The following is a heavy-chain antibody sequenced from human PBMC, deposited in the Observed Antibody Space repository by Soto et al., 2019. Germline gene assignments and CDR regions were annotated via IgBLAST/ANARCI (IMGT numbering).Heavy chain of an antibody. CDR2: ISYDGSNK. Sequence: QVQLVESGGGVVQPGRSLRLSCAASGFSFSSYGMQWVRQAPGKGLEWVAVISYDGSNKYYADSVKDRFTISRENSKKTQYLQMNSLRAEDTAVYYCVAGQYFFDYCGQGTLGTVSS. CDR3: VAGQYFFDY. CDR1: GFSFSSYG. V-gene: IGHV3-30*03. D-gene: IGHD6-19*01. J-gene: IGHJ4*02.